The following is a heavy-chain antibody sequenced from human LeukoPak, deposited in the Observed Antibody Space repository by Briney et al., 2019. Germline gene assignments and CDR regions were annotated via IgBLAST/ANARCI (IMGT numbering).Heavy chain of an antibody. Sequence: GGSLRLSCVGSGFMFNDYSLNWVRQAPGHRPEWVSYISSRSNTRYYADSVKGRFTISRDNAKNSLYLQMNSLRAEDTAVYYCTRETACDFWGQGTVVTVTS. CDR3: TRETACDF. V-gene: IGHV3-48*04. CDR2: ISSRSNTR. J-gene: IGHJ3*01. CDR1: GFMFNDYS.